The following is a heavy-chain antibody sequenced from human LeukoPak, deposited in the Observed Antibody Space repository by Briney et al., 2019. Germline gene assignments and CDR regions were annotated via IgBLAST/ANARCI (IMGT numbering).Heavy chain of an antibody. CDR1: GYTFSGYY. CDR2: INPNSGDT. CDR3: ARDHCVSHGCYEDYYYGLDV. D-gene: IGHD2-2*01. J-gene: IGHJ6*02. Sequence: ASVKVSCKSSGYTFSGYYMQWVRQAPGQGLEWMGWINPNSGDTNYAQKFQGRVTMTRDTSISTAYMELSRLRSDDTAVYFCARDHCVSHGCYEDYYYGLDVWGRGTTVTVSS. V-gene: IGHV1-2*02.